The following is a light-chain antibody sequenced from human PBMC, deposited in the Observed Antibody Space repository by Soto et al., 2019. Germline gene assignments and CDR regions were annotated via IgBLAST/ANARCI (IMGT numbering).Light chain of an antibody. J-gene: IGKJ3*01. CDR3: QQSYSTPQIT. V-gene: IGKV1-39*01. CDR1: QSISSY. Sequence: DIQMTQSPSSLSASVGDRVTITCRASQSISSYLNWYQQKPGKAPKLLIYAASSLQSGVPSRFSGSGSGTDFTLTISSLQPEDFAPYYCQQSYSTPQITFGPGTKVDIK. CDR2: AAS.